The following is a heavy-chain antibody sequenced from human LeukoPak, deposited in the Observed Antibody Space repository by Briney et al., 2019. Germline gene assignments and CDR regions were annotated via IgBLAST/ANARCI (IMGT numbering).Heavy chain of an antibody. CDR1: GFTFSSYA. D-gene: IGHD3-10*01. CDR3: ARDGGSGSYYNEPSYFDY. V-gene: IGHV3-23*01. Sequence: QPGASLRLSCAASGFTFSSYAMSWVRQAPGKGLEWVSAISGSGGSTYYADSVKGRFTISRDNAKNSLYLQMNSLRAEDTAVYYCARDGGSGSYYNEPSYFDYWGQGTLVTVSS. J-gene: IGHJ4*02. CDR2: ISGSGGST.